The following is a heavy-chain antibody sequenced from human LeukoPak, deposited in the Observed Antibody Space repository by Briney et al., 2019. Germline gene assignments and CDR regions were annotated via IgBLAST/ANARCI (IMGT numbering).Heavy chain of an antibody. CDR2: IYYSGST. D-gene: IGHD6-6*01. CDR3: ARDEGRSIAARGIDAFDI. Sequence: SETLSLTCTVSGGSISSGDYYWSWIRQPPGKGLEWIGYIYYSGSTYYNPSLKSRVTISVDTSKNQFSLKLSSVTAADTAVYYCARDEGRSIAARGIDAFDIWGQGTMVTVSS. CDR1: GGSISSGDYY. J-gene: IGHJ3*02. V-gene: IGHV4-30-4*01.